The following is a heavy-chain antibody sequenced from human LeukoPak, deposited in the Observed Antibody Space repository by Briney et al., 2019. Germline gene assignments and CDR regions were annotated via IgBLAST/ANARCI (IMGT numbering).Heavy chain of an antibody. V-gene: IGHV1-2*04. D-gene: IGHD3-22*01. CDR3: ARGAIVFSPGGAFDI. J-gene: IGHJ3*02. CDR2: INPNSGGT. CDR1: GYTFTGYY. Sequence: ASVKVSCKASGYTFTGYYMHWVRQAPGQGLEWMGWINPNSGGTNYAQKFQGWVTMTRDTSISTAYMELSRLRSDDTAVYYCARGAIVFSPGGAFDIWGQGTMVTVSS.